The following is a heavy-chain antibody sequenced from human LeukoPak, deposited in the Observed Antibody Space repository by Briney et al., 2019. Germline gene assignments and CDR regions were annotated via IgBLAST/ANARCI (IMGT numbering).Heavy chain of an antibody. D-gene: IGHD6-13*01. CDR2: ISWNSGSI. CDR3: AKAQHSSIWGYFDY. J-gene: IGHJ4*02. Sequence: GRSLRLSCAASGFTFDDYAMHWVRQAPGKGLEWVSGISWNSGSIGYADSVKGRFTISRDNSKNTLYLQMNSLRAEDTAVFYCAKAQHSSIWGYFDYWGQGTLVTVSS. CDR1: GFTFDDYA. V-gene: IGHV3-9*01.